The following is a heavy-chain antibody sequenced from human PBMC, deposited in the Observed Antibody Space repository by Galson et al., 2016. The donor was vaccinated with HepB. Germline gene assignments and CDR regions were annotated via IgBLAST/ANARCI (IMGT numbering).Heavy chain of an antibody. CDR1: GFTFRDSA. Sequence: SLRLSCATSGFTFRDSALNWFRQAPGKGLEWVGFIRSNAYGGTTEYGASVKGRFTISRDDSESIGYLQMHSPKTEDTAVYYCTRGGAGSGSYPPHLTYWGQGTLVTVSS. J-gene: IGHJ4*02. D-gene: IGHD1-26*01. V-gene: IGHV3-49*03. CDR3: TRGGAGSGSYPPHLTY. CDR2: IRSNAYGGTT.